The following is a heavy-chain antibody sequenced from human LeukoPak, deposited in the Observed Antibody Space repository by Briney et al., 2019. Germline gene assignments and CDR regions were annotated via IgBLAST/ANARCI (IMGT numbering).Heavy chain of an antibody. J-gene: IGHJ6*03. CDR2: INWNGGST. CDR3: AKDRGPRFLYMAV. D-gene: IGHD3-10*01. V-gene: IGHV3-20*04. Sequence: GSLRLSCAASGFTFDDYGMSWVRQAPGKGLEWVSGINWNGGSTGYADSVKGRFTISRDNAKNYLHLQMNSLRAEDTALYYCAKDRGPRFLYMAVWGKGTTVTVSS. CDR1: GFTFDDYG.